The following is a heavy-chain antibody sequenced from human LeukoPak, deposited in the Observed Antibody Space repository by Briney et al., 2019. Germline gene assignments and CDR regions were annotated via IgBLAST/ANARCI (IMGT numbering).Heavy chain of an antibody. V-gene: IGHV1-8*01. CDR3: ASNPPRTGDFNY. CDR1: GYTFTNYD. J-gene: IGHJ4*02. CDR2: MSPNNGNT. D-gene: IGHD7-27*01. Sequence: ASVTVPCKTSGYTFTNYDINWVRQATGQGLEWMGWMSPNNGNTGYAQKFQGRVTMTRDTSINTAYMELSSLRSEDTAVYCCASNPPRTGDFNYWGQGALVTVSS.